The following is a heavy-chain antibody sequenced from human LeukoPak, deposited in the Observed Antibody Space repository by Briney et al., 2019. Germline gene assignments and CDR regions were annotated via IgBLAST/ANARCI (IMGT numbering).Heavy chain of an antibody. J-gene: IGHJ3*02. CDR2: ISSSGSTI. D-gene: IGHD3-22*01. V-gene: IGHV3-48*04. Sequence: PGGSLILSCAASGFTFSTYSMNWVRQAPGKGLEWVSYISSSGSTIYYADSVKGRFTISRDNAKNSLYLQMNSLRAEDTAVYYCAREHYYDSSGSPGDAFDIWGQGTMVTVSS. CDR1: GFTFSTYS. CDR3: AREHYYDSSGSPGDAFDI.